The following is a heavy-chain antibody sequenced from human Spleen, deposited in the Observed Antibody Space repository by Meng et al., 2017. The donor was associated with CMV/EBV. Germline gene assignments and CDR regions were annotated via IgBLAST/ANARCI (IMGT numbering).Heavy chain of an antibody. CDR2: ISGSGGST. CDR3: TTGLGQQVVFLY. Sequence: GESLKISCAASGFTFSSYSMNWVRQAPGKGLEWVSTISGSGGSTFYADSVKGRFTISRDNSNNALYLQMNSLRGDDTAAYYCTTGLGQQVVFLYWGQGTLVTVSS. CDR1: GFTFSSYS. J-gene: IGHJ4*02. V-gene: IGHV3-23*01. D-gene: IGHD6-13*01.